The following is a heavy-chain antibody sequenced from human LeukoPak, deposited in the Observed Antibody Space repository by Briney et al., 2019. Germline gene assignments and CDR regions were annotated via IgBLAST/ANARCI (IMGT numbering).Heavy chain of an antibody. V-gene: IGHV1-2*02. CDR3: ARSDSCYLGLAY. D-gene: IGHD2-15*01. CDR1: GFFFSAYQ. Sequence: ASVRVSCKSSGFFFSAYQMHWLRQAPGHGLEWMGWIDRNSGGTNIAQKFQGRVTMTRDTPMSTVYMEVTGLTSDDTAIYFCARSDSCYLGLAYWGHRIPVTVSS. CDR2: IDRNSGGT. J-gene: IGHJ4*01.